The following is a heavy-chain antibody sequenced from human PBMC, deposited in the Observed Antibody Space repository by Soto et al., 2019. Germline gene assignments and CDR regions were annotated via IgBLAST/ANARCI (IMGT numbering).Heavy chain of an antibody. V-gene: IGHV1-2*02. CDR1: GYTFTGYY. CDR3: ARSRQYSYGSLGFDP. Sequence: ASVKVSCKASGYTFTGYYMHWVRQAPGQGLEWMGWINPNSGGTNYAQKFQGRVTMTRDTSISTACMELSRLRSDGTAVYYCARSRQYSYGSLGFDPWGQGTLVTVSS. CDR2: INPNSGGT. J-gene: IGHJ5*02. D-gene: IGHD5-18*01.